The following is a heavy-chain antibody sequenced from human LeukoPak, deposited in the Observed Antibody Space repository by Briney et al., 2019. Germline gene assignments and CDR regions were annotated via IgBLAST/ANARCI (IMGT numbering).Heavy chain of an antibody. CDR3: ARGRGYGSGSYYTPHYYYGMDV. D-gene: IGHD3-10*01. V-gene: IGHV4-34*01. CDR2: INHSGST. Sequence: SETLSLTCAVYGGSFSGYYWSWIRQPPGKGLEWIGEINHSGSTNYNPSLKSRVTISVDTSKNQFSLKLSSVTAADTAVYYCARGRGYGSGSYYTPHYYYGMDVWGQGTTVTVS. CDR1: GGSFSGYY. J-gene: IGHJ6*02.